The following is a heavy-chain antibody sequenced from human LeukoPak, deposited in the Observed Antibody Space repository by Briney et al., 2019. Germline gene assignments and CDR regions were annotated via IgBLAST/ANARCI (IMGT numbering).Heavy chain of an antibody. CDR3: ASEQQLVGVSHY. V-gene: IGHV3-53*01. CDR2: IYSDNT. CDR1: GFTVSSNS. D-gene: IGHD6-13*01. J-gene: IGHJ4*02. Sequence: GGSLRLSCTVSGFTVSSNSMSWVRQAPGKGLEWVSFIYSDNTHYSDSVKGRFTISRDNSKNTLYLQMNSLRAEDTAVYYCASEQQLVGVSHYWGQGTLVTVSS.